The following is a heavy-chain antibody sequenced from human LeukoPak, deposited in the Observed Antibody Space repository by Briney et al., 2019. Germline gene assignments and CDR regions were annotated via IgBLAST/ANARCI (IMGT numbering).Heavy chain of an antibody. V-gene: IGHV5-51*01. J-gene: IGHJ4*02. CDR3: ARQDGRALYYFDY. CDR1: GYSFTPYW. Sequence: GESLNISCQGSGYSFTPYWIGWVRQMPGKGLEWMGIIYPADSDTRYRPSFQGQVTISVNKSISTAYLQWSSLKDSHPAIYYCARQDGRALYYFDYWGQGTLVTVSS. D-gene: IGHD5-24*01. CDR2: IYPADSDT.